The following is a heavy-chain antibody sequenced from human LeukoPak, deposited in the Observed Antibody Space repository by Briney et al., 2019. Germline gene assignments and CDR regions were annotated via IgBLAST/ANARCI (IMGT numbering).Heavy chain of an antibody. V-gene: IGHV1-46*03. J-gene: IGHJ1*01. Sequence: GASVKVSCRASGPTFTDYYLHWVRQAPGQGLQWMGMVNPTAGSRAYAQDFQDRVTMTRDTSTSTVYMELYSLRSEDTAMYYCARDLTNWGQGTLVTVSS. CDR2: VNPTAGSR. CDR3: ARDLTN. CDR1: GPTFTDYY.